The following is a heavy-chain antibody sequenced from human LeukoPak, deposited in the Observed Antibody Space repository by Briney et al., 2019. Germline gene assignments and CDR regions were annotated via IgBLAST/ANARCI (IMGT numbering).Heavy chain of an antibody. J-gene: IGHJ6*03. V-gene: IGHV3-11*04. Sequence: GSLRLSCAASGFTFSDYYMSWIRQAPGKGLEWVSYISSSGSTIYYADSVKGRFTISRDNAKNSLYLQMNSLRAEDTAVYYCATTHYDFWSGRVNYYYMDVWGKGTTVTVSS. CDR2: ISSSGSTI. CDR1: GFTFSDYY. D-gene: IGHD3-3*01. CDR3: ATTHYDFWSGRVNYYYMDV.